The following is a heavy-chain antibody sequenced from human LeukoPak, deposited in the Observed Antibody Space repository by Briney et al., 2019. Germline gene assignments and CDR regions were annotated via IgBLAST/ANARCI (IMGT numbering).Heavy chain of an antibody. D-gene: IGHD3-22*01. CDR2: IYPADSDT. V-gene: IGHV5-51*01. CDR1: GYSFTNYW. CDR3: ARRIPLSGYMDY. Sequence: GESLKISCKGSGYSFTNYWIGRVRQMPGKGLEWMGIIYPADSDTRYSPSFQGQVTISVDKTTSTAYLQWSSLKASDTAMYYCARRIPLSGYMDYWGQGTLVTVSS. J-gene: IGHJ4*02.